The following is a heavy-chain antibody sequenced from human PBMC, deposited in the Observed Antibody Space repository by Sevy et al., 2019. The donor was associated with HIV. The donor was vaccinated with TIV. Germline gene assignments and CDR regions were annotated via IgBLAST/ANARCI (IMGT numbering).Heavy chain of an antibody. Sequence: GGSLRLSCAASGFTFSSYAMHWVRQAPGKGLEWVAVISYDGSNKYYADSVKGRFTNSRDNSKNTLYLQMNSLRAEDTAVYYCASGGEQRVLPQNSAEDFQHWGQGTLVTVSS. V-gene: IGHV3-30-3*01. D-gene: IGHD6-6*01. CDR2: ISYDGSNK. CDR3: ASGGEQRVLPQNSAEDFQH. CDR1: GFTFSSYA. J-gene: IGHJ1*01.